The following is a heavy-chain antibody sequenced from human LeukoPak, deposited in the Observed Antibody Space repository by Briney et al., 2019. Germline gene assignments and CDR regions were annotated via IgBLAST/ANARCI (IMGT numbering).Heavy chain of an antibody. D-gene: IGHD3-22*01. Sequence: GGSLRLSCAPSGFYFANYAMSWVRQAPGKGLEWVSATVGGGSPNTYHADSVKGRFTISRDNSKNTLYLQMNSLRAEDTAVYYCAKPPWGITLIVVAKYFDYWGQGTLVTVSS. V-gene: IGHV3-23*01. J-gene: IGHJ4*02. CDR2: TVGGGSPNT. CDR3: AKPPWGITLIVVAKYFDY. CDR1: GFYFANYA.